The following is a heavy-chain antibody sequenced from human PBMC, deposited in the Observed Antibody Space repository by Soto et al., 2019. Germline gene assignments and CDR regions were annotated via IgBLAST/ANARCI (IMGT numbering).Heavy chain of an antibody. J-gene: IGHJ5*02. V-gene: IGHV4-30-4*01. CDR3: ARVDRGYRRNWFDP. CDR2: IYYSGST. CDR1: GGSISSGDYY. Sequence: QVQLQESGPGLVKPSQTLSLTCTVSGGSISSGDYYWSWIRQPPGKGLEWIGYIYYSGSTYYNPSLKSRVAISVDTAKNHVSLKLNSVTAADTAVYYCARVDRGYRRNWFDPWGQGTLVTVSS. D-gene: IGHD5-18*01.